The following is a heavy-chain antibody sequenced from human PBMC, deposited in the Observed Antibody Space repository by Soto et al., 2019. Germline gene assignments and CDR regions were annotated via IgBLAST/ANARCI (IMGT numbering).Heavy chain of an antibody. D-gene: IGHD6-13*01. Sequence: GGSLRLSCEASGFLFTAAYMSWIRQAPGKGLEWVAYISDSGTTIQYANSVKGRFIISRDNVKNSVSLQMSSLTVEDTALYYCAREDPNSWPFDFWGQGTLVTVSS. CDR3: AREDPNSWPFDF. J-gene: IGHJ4*02. CDR2: ISDSGTTI. CDR1: GFLFTAAY. V-gene: IGHV3-11*01.